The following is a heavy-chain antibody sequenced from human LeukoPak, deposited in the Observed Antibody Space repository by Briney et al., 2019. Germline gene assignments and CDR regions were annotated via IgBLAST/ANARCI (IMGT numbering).Heavy chain of an antibody. CDR3: ARELSWLDGSYRAFDY. CDR2: IKADGSER. D-gene: IGHD1-26*01. V-gene: IGHV3-7*05. J-gene: IGHJ4*02. CDR1: KFTFSSYW. Sequence: PGGSLRLSCTSSKFTFSSYWMSWVRQAPGKGLEWVANIKADGSERYYVGSVKGRFTISRDNAKNSLYLQMNSLRAEDTAFYYCARELSWLDGSYRAFDYWGQGNLVTVSS.